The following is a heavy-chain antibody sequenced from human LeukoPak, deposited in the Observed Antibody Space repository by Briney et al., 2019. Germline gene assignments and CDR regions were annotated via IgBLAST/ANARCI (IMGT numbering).Heavy chain of an antibody. J-gene: IGHJ5*02. V-gene: IGHV1-3*04. CDR1: GYTLTDHT. CDR2: LNTDNGNT. D-gene: IGHD3-16*01. CDR3: AREMLLLTIPGPRDWFDP. Sequence: ASVKVSCKASGYTLTDHTIHWVRQAPGKRLEWMGWLNTDNGNTEYSQKFQGRVTFTRDTSASTAYLVLSSLASEDTAVYYCAREMLLLTIPGPRDWFDPWGQGTLVTVSS.